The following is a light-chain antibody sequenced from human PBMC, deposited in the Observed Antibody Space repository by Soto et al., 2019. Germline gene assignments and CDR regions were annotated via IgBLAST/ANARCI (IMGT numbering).Light chain of an antibody. V-gene: IGKV3-20*01. J-gene: IGKJ3*01. CDR3: QQYGI. CDR2: GAS. Sequence: EIVLTQSPGTLSLSPGGRATLSCRASQSVSSSYLAWYQQKPGQAPRLLIYGASSRATGIPDRFSGSGSGTAFSTPIRSPEPEDFAVYYCQQYGIFGPRTKVDI. CDR1: QSVSSSY.